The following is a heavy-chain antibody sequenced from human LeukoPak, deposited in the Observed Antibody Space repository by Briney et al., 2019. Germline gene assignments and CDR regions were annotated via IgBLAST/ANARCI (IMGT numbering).Heavy chain of an antibody. D-gene: IGHD2-15*01. CDR1: GGSLSGYF. Sequence: SETLSLTCNDSGGSLSGYFWSWIRQPAGKRLERIGHIYSTGSTNYNPTFKNRVTMSVDTSKNQFSLRLSSVTAADTAVYYCARSCSGGSCYRFFDYWGQGTLVHVSS. CDR3: ARSCSGGSCYRFFDY. J-gene: IGHJ4*02. V-gene: IGHV4-4*07. CDR2: IYSTGST.